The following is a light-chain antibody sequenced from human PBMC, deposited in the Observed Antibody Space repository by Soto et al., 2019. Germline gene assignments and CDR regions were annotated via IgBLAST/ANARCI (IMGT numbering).Light chain of an antibody. J-gene: IGKJ2*01. V-gene: IGKV1-5*01. CDR1: QSISSW. CDR2: GAS. Sequence: DFQMTQSPSTLAACVGDKVTITCRASQSISSWLAWYQQKPGKAPKLLIYGASSLESGVPSRFSGSGSGTEFTLTISSLQPDVFGTGYCQQYHSYPHTFCQGTKV. CDR3: QQYHSYPHT.